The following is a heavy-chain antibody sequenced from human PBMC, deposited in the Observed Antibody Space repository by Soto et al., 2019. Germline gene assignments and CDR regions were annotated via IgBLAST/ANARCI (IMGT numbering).Heavy chain of an antibody. CDR2: INPATGYT. CDR3: AREAGYSGSPGAFDI. Sequence: ASVKVSCKASGYTFTSYDINWVRQATGQGLEWMGWINPATGYTGYPQTFQGRVTMTRDISISTAYMEVRSLRSEDTAVYYCAREAGYSGSPGAFDIWGQGTMVTVSS. J-gene: IGHJ3*02. D-gene: IGHD1-26*01. V-gene: IGHV1-8*01. CDR1: GYTFTSYD.